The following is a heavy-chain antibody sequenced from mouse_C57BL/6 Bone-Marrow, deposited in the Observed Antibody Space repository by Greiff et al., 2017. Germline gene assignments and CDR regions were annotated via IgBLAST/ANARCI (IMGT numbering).Heavy chain of an antibody. Sequence: VQLKQPGAELVKPGASVKLSCKASGYTFTSYWMHWVKQRPGQGLEWIGMIHPNSGSTNYNEKFKSKATLTVDKSSSTAYMQLSSLTSEDSAVYYCARAHAPYGYDGAWFAYWGQGTLVTVSA. CDR3: ARAHAPYGYDGAWFAY. CDR2: IHPNSGST. D-gene: IGHD2-2*01. J-gene: IGHJ3*01. V-gene: IGHV1-64*01. CDR1: GYTFTSYW.